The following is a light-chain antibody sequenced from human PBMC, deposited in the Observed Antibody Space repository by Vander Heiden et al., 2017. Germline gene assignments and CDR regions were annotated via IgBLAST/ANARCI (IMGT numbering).Light chain of an antibody. V-gene: IGLV3-21*02. CDR1: NIGSKS. CDR3: QVWDSSSDHRV. Sequence: SYVLTQPPSVSVAPGQTARITCGGNNIGSKSVHWYQQKPGPAPVLVVYDDSARPSGIPERFSGSNSGNTATLTISRVEAGDEADYYCQVWDSSSDHRVFGGGTKLTVL. J-gene: IGLJ3*02. CDR2: DDS.